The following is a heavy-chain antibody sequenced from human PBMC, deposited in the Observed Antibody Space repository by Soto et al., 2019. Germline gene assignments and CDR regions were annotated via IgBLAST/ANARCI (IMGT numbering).Heavy chain of an antibody. CDR1: GGSISSSSYY. J-gene: IGHJ4*02. Sequence: SETLSLTCSVSGGSISSSSYYWGWIRQPPGKGLEWIGSIYYSGSTYYNPSLKSRVTISVDTSKNQFSLKLSSVTAADTAVYYCARIYYDSVFDYWGQGTLVTVSS. CDR3: ARIYYDSVFDY. V-gene: IGHV4-39*01. CDR2: IYYSGST. D-gene: IGHD3-22*01.